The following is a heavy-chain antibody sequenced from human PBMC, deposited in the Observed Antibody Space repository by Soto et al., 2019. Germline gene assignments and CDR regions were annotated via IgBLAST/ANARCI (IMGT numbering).Heavy chain of an antibody. CDR1: GFSLSTGGRG. D-gene: IGHD4-17*01. CDR3: AHRGYGDYPRDNWFDP. V-gene: IGHV2-5*01. J-gene: IGHJ5*02. Sequence: ITLKESGPTLVKPTQALTLTCSFSGFSLSTGGRGVGWIRQPPGKALEWLAVIYWNDDKRFSPSLKSRLTITKDTSKNQVVLTMTNMDPVDTATYYCAHRGYGDYPRDNWFDPWGQGTLVTVSS. CDR2: IYWNDDK.